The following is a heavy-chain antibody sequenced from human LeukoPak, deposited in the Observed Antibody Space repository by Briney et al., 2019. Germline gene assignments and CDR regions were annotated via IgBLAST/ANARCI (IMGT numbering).Heavy chain of an antibody. CDR2: IYPGHSET. V-gene: IGHV5-51*01. CDR3: ARLRDGSNWFDP. D-gene: IGHD5-24*01. CDR1: GYSFINYW. Sequence: GESLNTYLKGSGYSFINYWIGWVREMPGKGLEWMGMIYPGHSETRYSPSFRGQVTISADKSISTAYLQWSSLRASDTAMYYCARLRDGSNWFDPWGQGTLVTVSS. J-gene: IGHJ5*02.